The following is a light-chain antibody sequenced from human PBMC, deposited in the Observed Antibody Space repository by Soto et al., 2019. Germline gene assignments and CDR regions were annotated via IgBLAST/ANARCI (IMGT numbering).Light chain of an antibody. Sequence: QSALTQPPSAAGSPGQLVTISCIGTSSDVGGYNYVSWYQQHPGKAPKLMIYEVSKRPSGVPDRFSGSKSGNTASLTVSGLQAEDEADYYCSSYAASNNLGVFGGGTKVTVL. V-gene: IGLV2-8*01. J-gene: IGLJ2*01. CDR2: EVS. CDR1: SSDVGGYNY. CDR3: SSYAASNNLGV.